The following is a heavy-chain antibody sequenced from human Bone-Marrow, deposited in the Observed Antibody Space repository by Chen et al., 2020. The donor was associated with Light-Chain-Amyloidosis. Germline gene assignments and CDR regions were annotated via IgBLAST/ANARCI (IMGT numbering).Heavy chain of an antibody. CDR3: VRISGKTGFYAFDI. CDR2: VDWDDDK. Sequence: CPVSGLSISSSGMRVNWIRQPPGKALEWLARVDWDDDKFYSAPLKTRLTISSDTSKNQVVLTMTNMDPVDTATYYCVRISGKTGFYAFDIWGQGTVVTVSS. V-gene: IGHV2-70*04. D-gene: IGHD3-9*01. CDR1: GLSISSSGMR. J-gene: IGHJ3*02.